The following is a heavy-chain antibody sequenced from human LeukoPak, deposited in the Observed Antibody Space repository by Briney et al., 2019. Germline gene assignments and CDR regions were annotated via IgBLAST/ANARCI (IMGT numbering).Heavy chain of an antibody. CDR2: INPSGGST. J-gene: IGHJ4*02. Sequence: ASVKVSCKASGYTFTSYYMHWVRQAPGQGLEWMGIINPSGGSTSYAQKLQGRVTMTTDTSTSTAYMELRSLRSDDTAVYYCARDSSSGYYPLDYWGQGTLVTVSS. CDR1: GYTFTSYY. V-gene: IGHV1-46*01. D-gene: IGHD3-22*01. CDR3: ARDSSSGYYPLDY.